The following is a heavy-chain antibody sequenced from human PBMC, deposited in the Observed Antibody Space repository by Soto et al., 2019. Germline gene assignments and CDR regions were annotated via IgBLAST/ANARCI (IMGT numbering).Heavy chain of an antibody. V-gene: IGHV3-9*01. CDR3: AKDHGGGTYFFCTYGAV. CDR1: GFTFVDYA. CDR2: ISWNSGSI. Sequence: EVQLVESGGGLIQPGRSLRLSCAASGFTFVDYAMHWVRQPPGKGLEWVSTISWNSGSISYADSVRGRFTISRDNAKNALYLQMNSLRVEDTALYYCAKDHGGGTYFFCTYGAVWGKGTTVTVST. D-gene: IGHD1-26*01. J-gene: IGHJ6*04.